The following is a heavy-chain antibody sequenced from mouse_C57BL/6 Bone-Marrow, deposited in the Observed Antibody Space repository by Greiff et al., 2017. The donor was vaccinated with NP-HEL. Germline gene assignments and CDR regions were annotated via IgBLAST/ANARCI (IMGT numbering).Heavy chain of an antibody. CDR3: ARRDYDYGYAMDY. D-gene: IGHD2-4*01. CDR1: GYTFTSYG. J-gene: IGHJ4*01. Sequence: VQLQQSGAELARPGASVKLSCKASGYTFTSYGISWVKQRTGQGLEWIGEIYPRSGNTYYNEKFKGKATLTADKSSSTAYMELHSLTSEDSAVYFCARRDYDYGYAMDYWGQGTSVTVSS. V-gene: IGHV1-81*01. CDR2: IYPRSGNT.